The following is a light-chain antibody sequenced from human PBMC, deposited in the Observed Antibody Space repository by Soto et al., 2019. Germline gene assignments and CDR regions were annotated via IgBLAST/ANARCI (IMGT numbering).Light chain of an antibody. J-gene: IGKJ3*01. V-gene: IGKV3-11*01. CDR3: QQRSSWPLFT. CDR2: DAS. Sequence: EIVLTQSPATLSLSPGERATLSCRASQSVSSYLAWYQQKPGQAPRLLIYDASNRATGIPARFSGSGSGTDFTLTISSLAPEDFAVYYCQQRSSWPLFTFGPGTKVDIK. CDR1: QSVSSY.